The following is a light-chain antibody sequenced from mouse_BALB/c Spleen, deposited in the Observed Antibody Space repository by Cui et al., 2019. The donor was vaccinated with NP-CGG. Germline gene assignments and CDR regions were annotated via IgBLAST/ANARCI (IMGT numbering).Light chain of an antibody. CDR2: GTN. CDR3: ALWYSNHWV. CDR1: TGAVTTSNY. J-gene: IGLJ1*01. Sequence: QVVVTQESASTTSPGETVTLTCRSSTGAVTTSNYANWVQEKPDHLFTGLIGGTNNRVPGVPARFSGSLIGDKAALTITGAQTEDEAIYFCALWYSNHWVFGGGTKLTVL. V-gene: IGLV1*01.